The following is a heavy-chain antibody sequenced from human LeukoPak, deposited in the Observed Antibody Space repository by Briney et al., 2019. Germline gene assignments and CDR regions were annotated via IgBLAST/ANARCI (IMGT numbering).Heavy chain of an antibody. CDR3: ARGGDTFDY. D-gene: IGHD3-16*01. Sequence: SETLSLTCTVSGDSYSSPYWSWIRRPPGKGLEWIGSFFYTGGTYYNPSLSSRVIISVDTSKNQFSLKLSSVTAADTAVYYCARGGDTFDYWGQGILVTVSS. V-gene: IGHV4-59*11. CDR1: GDSYSSPY. CDR2: FFYTGGT. J-gene: IGHJ4*02.